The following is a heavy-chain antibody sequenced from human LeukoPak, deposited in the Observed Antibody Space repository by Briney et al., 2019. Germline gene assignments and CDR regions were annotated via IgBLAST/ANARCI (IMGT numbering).Heavy chain of an antibody. V-gene: IGHV4-34*01. CDR1: GGSFSGYY. Sequence: PSETLSLTCAVYGGSFSGYYWSWIRQPPGKGLEWIGEINHSGSTNYNPSLKSRVTISVDTSKNQFSLKLSPVTAADTAVYYCARGSTPYRSYGTRPFDYWGQGTLVTVSS. CDR3: ARGSTPYRSYGTRPFDY. CDR2: INHSGST. J-gene: IGHJ4*02. D-gene: IGHD5-18*01.